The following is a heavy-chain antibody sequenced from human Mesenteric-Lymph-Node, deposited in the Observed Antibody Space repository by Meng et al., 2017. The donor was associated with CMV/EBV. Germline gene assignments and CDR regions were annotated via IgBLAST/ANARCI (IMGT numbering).Heavy chain of an antibody. CDR3: AHTYYSSGNNLDY. Sequence: TFSGVSRTTNGVGVGWLRKPPGKALEWLAVIYWDDDARYSPSLRNRLTITKDTSNNQVVLTMTNMGPVDTATYYCAHTYYSSGNNLDYWGQGTLVTVSS. D-gene: IGHD5-18*01. CDR1: GVSRTTNGVG. J-gene: IGHJ4*02. CDR2: IYWDDDA. V-gene: IGHV2-5*02.